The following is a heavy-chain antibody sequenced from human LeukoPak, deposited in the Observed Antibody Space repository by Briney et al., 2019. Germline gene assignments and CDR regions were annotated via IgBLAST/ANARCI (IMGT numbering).Heavy chain of an antibody. V-gene: IGHV3-7*01. CDR2: IKQDGSEK. CDR1: GFTFNNYW. J-gene: IGHJ2*01. CDR3: ASMGDDYGDYGGAYWYFDL. D-gene: IGHD4-17*01. Sequence: GGSLRLSCVVSGFTFNNYWMSWIRQAPGKGLEWVANIKQDGSEKLYVDSVRGRFIISRDNAKNSLYLQMNSLRAEDTAVYYCASMGDDYGDYGGAYWYFDLWGRGTLVTVSS.